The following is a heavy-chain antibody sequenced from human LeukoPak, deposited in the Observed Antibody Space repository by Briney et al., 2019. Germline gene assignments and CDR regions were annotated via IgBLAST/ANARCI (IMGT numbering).Heavy chain of an antibody. Sequence: GGSLRLSCAASGFTFSSYWMSWVRQAPGKGLEWVANIKQDGSEKYYVDSVKGRFTISRDNAKNSLYLQMNSLRAEDTAVYYCARDLLFGELRFGSRRGQGTLVTVSS. CDR3: ARDLLFGELRFGSR. CDR2: IKQDGSEK. D-gene: IGHD3-10*02. J-gene: IGHJ4*02. V-gene: IGHV3-7*01. CDR1: GFTFSSYW.